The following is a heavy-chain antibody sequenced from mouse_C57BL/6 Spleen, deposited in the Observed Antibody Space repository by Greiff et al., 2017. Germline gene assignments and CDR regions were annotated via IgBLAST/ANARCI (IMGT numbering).Heavy chain of an antibody. CDR3: AKNYDYWYFDV. Sequence: VQRVESGPGLVQPSQSLSITCTVSGFSLTSYGVHWVRQSPGQGLEWLGVIWRGGSTDYNAAFMSRLSITKDNSKSQVFFKMNSLQADDTAIYYCAKNYDYWYFDVWGTGTTVTVSS. V-gene: IGHV2-5*01. CDR1: GFSLTSYG. J-gene: IGHJ1*03. CDR2: IWRGGST. D-gene: IGHD2-3*01.